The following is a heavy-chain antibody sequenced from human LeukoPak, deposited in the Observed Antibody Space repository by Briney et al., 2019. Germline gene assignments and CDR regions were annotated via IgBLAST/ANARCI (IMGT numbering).Heavy chain of an antibody. D-gene: IGHD6-19*01. CDR2: INPNSGDT. V-gene: IGHV1-2*02. CDR1: GYTFTGYY. CDR3: ARVESTSGGSGSYDGDY. J-gene: IGHJ4*02. Sequence: ASVKVSCKASGYTFTGYYMHWVRQAPGQGLEWMGWINPNSGDTKYAQKFQGRVTMTRDTSISTAYMELSRLRSDDTAVYYCARVESTSGGSGSYDGDYWGQGTPVTVSS.